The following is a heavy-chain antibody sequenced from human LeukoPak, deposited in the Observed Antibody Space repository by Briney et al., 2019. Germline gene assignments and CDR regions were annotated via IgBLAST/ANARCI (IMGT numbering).Heavy chain of an antibody. D-gene: IGHD1-7*01. CDR2: IKQDGSDK. J-gene: IGHJ4*02. V-gene: IGHV3-7*04. Sequence: GSLRPSCAASGFTFSSYWMSWVRQAPGKGLEWVANIKQDGSDKYYVDSVKGRFTISRDNAKNSLYLQMNSLRAEDTAVYYCAKEKTTGTYYVDYWGQGTLVTVSS. CDR3: AKEKTTGTYYVDY. CDR1: GFTFSSYW.